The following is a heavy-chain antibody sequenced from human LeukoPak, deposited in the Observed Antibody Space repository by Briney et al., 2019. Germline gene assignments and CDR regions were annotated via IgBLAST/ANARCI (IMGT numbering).Heavy chain of an antibody. CDR2: ISGSGGST. Sequence: PGGSLRLSCAASGFTFSSYAMSWVRQAPGKGLEWVSAISGSGGSTYYADSVKGRFTISRDNSKNTLYLQMNSLRAEDTALYHCARERGPSSSLVAHRHFDYWGQGTLVTVSS. V-gene: IGHV3-23*01. CDR3: ARERGPSSSLVAHRHFDY. D-gene: IGHD6-6*01. J-gene: IGHJ4*02. CDR1: GFTFSSYA.